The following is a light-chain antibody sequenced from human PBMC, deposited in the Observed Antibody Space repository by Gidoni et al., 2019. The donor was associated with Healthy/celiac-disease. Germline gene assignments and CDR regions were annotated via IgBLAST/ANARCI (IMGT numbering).Light chain of an antibody. Sequence: EIVMTKSPATLSVSPGERDTLSCRASQSVSSNLAWYQQKPGQAPRLLIYGASPRATGIPARFSGSGSGTEFTLTISSLQSEDFAVYYCQQYNNWRTFGQGTKVEIK. J-gene: IGKJ1*01. CDR2: GAS. V-gene: IGKV3-15*01. CDR1: QSVSSN. CDR3: QQYNNWRT.